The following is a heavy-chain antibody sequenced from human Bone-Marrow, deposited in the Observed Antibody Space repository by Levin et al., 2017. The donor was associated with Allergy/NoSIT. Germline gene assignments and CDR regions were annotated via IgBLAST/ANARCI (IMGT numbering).Heavy chain of an antibody. CDR2: ISGSGGST. V-gene: IGHV3-23*01. CDR3: AKDGPYGDHTYYYYYYGMDV. J-gene: IGHJ6*02. D-gene: IGHD4-17*01. CDR1: GFTFSSYA. Sequence: RSGGSLRLSCAASGFTFSSYAMSWVRQAPGKGLEWVSAISGSGGSTYYADSVKGRFTISRDNSKNTLYLQMNSLRAEDTAVYYCAKDGPYGDHTYYYYYYGMDVWGQGTTVTVSS.